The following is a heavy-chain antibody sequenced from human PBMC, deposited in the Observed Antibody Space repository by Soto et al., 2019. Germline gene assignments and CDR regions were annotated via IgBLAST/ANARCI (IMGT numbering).Heavy chain of an antibody. D-gene: IGHD5-12*01. CDR1: GFTFSGYG. CDR3: AREGKDIVATIRPYYFDY. V-gene: IGHV3-33*01. J-gene: IGHJ4*02. Sequence: QVQLVESGGGVVQPGGSLRLSCATSGFTFSGYGMHWVRQAPGKGLEWVAVIWYDGSNKYYADSVKGRFTISRDNSKNTLYLQMNSLRAEDTAVYYCAREGKDIVATIRPYYFDYWGQGTLVTVSS. CDR2: IWYDGSNK.